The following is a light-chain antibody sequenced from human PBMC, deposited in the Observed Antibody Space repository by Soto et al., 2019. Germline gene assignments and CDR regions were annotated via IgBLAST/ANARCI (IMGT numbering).Light chain of an antibody. J-gene: IGKJ1*01. CDR1: QGISNY. CDR3: QKYDSVPWT. Sequence: GDRVTITCRASQGISNYLAWYQQKPGKVPKHLIYAASTLQSGVPSRFTGSGSGTDFTLTISSLQPEDVATYYCQKYDSVPWTFGQGTKVEIK. CDR2: AAS. V-gene: IGKV1-27*01.